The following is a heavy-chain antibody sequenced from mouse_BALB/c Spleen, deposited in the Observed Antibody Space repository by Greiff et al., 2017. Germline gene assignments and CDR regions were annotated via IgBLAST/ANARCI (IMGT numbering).Heavy chain of an antibody. CDR2: IDPENGDT. D-gene: IGHD1-1*02. CDR1: GFNIKDYY. CDR3: NLGGNHGDYAMDY. J-gene: IGHJ4*01. Sequence: EVQLQQSGAELVRSGASVKLSCTASGFNIKDYYMHWVKQRPEQGLEWIGWIDPENGDTEYAPKFQGKATMTADTSSNTAYLQLSCLTSEDTAVYYCNLGGNHGDYAMDYWGQGTSVTVSS. V-gene: IGHV14-4*02.